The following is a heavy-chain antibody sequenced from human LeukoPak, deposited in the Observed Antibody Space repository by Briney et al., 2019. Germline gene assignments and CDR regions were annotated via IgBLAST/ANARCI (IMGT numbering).Heavy chain of an antibody. CDR3: ARSGGLYWFDP. V-gene: IGHV4-4*07. D-gene: IGHD1-26*01. CDR2: IYTSGST. J-gene: IGHJ5*02. CDR1: GGSISSYY. Sequence: SETLSLTCTVSGGSISSYYWSRIRHPAGKGLEWIGRIYTSGSTNYNPSLKSRVTISVDKSKNQFSLKLSSVTAADTAVYYCARSGGLYWFDPWGQGTLVTVSS.